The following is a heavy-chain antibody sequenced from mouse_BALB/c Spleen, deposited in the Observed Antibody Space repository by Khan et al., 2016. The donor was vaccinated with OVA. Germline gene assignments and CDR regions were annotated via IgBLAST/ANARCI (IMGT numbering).Heavy chain of an antibody. D-gene: IGHD1-1*01. V-gene: IGHV5-6*01. CDR3: ARLAYYYDSEGFAY. CDR1: GFTFSTYG. CDR2: VSTGGHYT. Sequence: EVMLVESGGDVVKPGGSLKLSCAASGFTFSTYGMSWVRQTPDKRLEWVATVSTGGHYTYYPDPVKGRFTISNDNAKNTLYLQMSSLKSEDTAIFYCARLAYYYDSEGFAYWGQGTLVTVSA. J-gene: IGHJ3*01.